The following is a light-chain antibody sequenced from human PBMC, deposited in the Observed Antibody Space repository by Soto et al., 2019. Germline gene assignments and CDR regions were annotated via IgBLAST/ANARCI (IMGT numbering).Light chain of an antibody. V-gene: IGLV4-69*01. J-gene: IGLJ3*02. CDR3: QTWGTGIWV. Sequence: QPVLTQSPSASASLGASVKLTCTLSSGHSRYAMAWHQQQPEKGPRYLMKLNSDGSHIKGDGIPDRFSGSSSGAERYLTISSLQSEDEADYYCQTWGTGIWVFGGGTKLTVL. CDR2: LNSDGSH. CDR1: SGHSRYA.